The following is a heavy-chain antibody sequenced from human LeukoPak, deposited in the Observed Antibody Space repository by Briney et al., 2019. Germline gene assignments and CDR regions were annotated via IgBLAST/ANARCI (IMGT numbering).Heavy chain of an antibody. CDR1: GDSIKSYY. J-gene: IGHJ4*02. D-gene: IGHD5-24*01. CDR3: ARAGRRDGYKSYFDY. V-gene: IGHV4-59*01. CDR2: IYYSGST. Sequence: SETLSLTCSVSGDSIKSYYWSWIRQPPGKRLEWIGYIYYSGSTNYNPSLNSRVSISIDTSKNQFSLRLSSVTAADTAVYYCARAGRRDGYKSYFDYWGQGTLVTVSS.